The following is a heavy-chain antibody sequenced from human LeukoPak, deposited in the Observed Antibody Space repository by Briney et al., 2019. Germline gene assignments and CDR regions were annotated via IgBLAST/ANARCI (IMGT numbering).Heavy chain of an antibody. J-gene: IGHJ4*02. Sequence: ASVKVSCKASGYTSTSYAMNWVRQAPGQGLEWMGWINTNTGNPTYAQGFTGRFVFSLDTSVSTAYLQISSLKAEDTAVYYCARGRRDGYNYSGDYWGQGTLVTVSS. CDR3: ARGRRDGYNYSGDY. CDR2: INTNTGNP. CDR1: GYTSTSYA. D-gene: IGHD5-24*01. V-gene: IGHV7-4-1*02.